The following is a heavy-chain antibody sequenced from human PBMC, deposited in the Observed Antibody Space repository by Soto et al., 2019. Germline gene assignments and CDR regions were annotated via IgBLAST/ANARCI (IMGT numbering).Heavy chain of an antibody. V-gene: IGHV3-30*18. J-gene: IGHJ6*02. CDR2: ISYDGSTK. CDR1: GFTFSSYS. CDR3: AKSRGSGNNGMDV. D-gene: IGHD3-10*01. Sequence: QVQLVESGGGVVQPGRSLRLSCAASGFTFSSYSMHWVRQAPGKGLEWVAVISYDGSTKYYADSVKGRFTISRDNSKNTLYLQMNSLRAEDTAVYYCAKSRGSGNNGMDVWGQGTTVTVSS.